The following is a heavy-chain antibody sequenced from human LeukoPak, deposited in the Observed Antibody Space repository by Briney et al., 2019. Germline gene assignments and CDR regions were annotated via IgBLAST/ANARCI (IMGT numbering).Heavy chain of an antibody. D-gene: IGHD6-13*01. CDR3: ARESQYSSSQDAFDI. J-gene: IGHJ3*02. V-gene: IGHV4-59*01. CDR2: IYYSGST. Sequence: SETLSLTCTVSGGSISSYYWSWIRQPPGKGLEWIGYIYYSGSTNYNPSLKSRVTISVDTSKNQFSLKLSSVTAADTAVYYCARESQYSSSQDAFDIWGQGTMVTVSS. CDR1: GGSISSYY.